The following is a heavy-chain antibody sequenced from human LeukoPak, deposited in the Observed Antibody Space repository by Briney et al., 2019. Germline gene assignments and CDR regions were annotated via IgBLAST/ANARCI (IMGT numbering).Heavy chain of an antibody. CDR2: IYYSGST. CDR3: ARGLPETKPRNYYDSSGVNWFDP. V-gene: IGHV4-39*07. Sequence: PSETLSLTCTVSGGSISSSSYYWGWIRQPPGKGLEWIGSIYYSGSTYYNPSLKSRVTISVDTSKNQFSLKLSSVTAADTAVYYCARGLPETKPRNYYDSSGVNWFDPWGQGTLVTVSS. J-gene: IGHJ5*02. CDR1: GGSISSSSYY. D-gene: IGHD3-22*01.